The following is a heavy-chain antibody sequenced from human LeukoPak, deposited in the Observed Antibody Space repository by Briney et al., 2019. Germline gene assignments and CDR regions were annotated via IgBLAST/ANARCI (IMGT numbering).Heavy chain of an antibody. CDR2: INHSGST. CDR3: ARKTMIEVVNGFDP. V-gene: IGHV4-34*01. J-gene: IGHJ5*02. CDR1: GGSFRGYY. Sequence: SETLSLTCAVYGGSFRGYYWSWLRQPPGKGLEWIGEINHSGSTNYGPSLKNRVTISVDTSKNQFSLKLSSVTAADPAVYYCARKTMIEVVNGFDPWGQGTLVTVSS. D-gene: IGHD3-22*01.